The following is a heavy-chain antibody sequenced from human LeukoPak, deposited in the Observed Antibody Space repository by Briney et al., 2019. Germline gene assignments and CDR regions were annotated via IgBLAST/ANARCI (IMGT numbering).Heavy chain of an antibody. J-gene: IGHJ4*02. Sequence: ASETLSLTCTVSGGSISSSSYYWGWIRQPPVKGLEWIGSIYYSGSTYYNPSLKSRVTISVDTSKNQFSLKLSSVTAADTAVYYCARDSGAPLAAAGTFDYWGQGTLVTVSS. CDR1: GGSISSSSYY. D-gene: IGHD6-13*01. V-gene: IGHV4-39*07. CDR3: ARDSGAPLAAAGTFDY. CDR2: IYYSGST.